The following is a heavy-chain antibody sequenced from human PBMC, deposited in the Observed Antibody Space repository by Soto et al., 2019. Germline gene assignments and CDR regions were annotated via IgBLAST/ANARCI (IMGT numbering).Heavy chain of an antibody. CDR3: TAIVVRTVASGYYYYMGG. Sequence: GGSMRLSCATSGFTFSNAWMNWVRQAKGKGLEWVGRIKSKIDGGTTDYAAPVQGRFTISRDDSKDTLYLQMNSLKTEDTVTNYCTAIVVRTVASGYYYYMGGWGKGTTVTVSS. CDR1: GFTFSNAW. J-gene: IGHJ6*03. D-gene: IGHD2-2*01. V-gene: IGHV3-15*01. CDR2: IKSKIDGGTT.